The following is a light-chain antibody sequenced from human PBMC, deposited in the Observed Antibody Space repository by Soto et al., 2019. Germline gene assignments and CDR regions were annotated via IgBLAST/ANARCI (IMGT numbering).Light chain of an antibody. CDR2: DSN. V-gene: IGLV1-51*01. J-gene: IGLJ1*01. CDR3: GAWDGTLRIYV. Sequence: QSVLTQPPSVSAAPGQTVTISCSGSSSNIGSNYVSWYQQLPGAAPKLLIYDSNKRPSGIPERFSASKSGTSATLGITGLQTGDEADYYCGAWDGTLRIYVFGNGTKVTV. CDR1: SSNIGSNY.